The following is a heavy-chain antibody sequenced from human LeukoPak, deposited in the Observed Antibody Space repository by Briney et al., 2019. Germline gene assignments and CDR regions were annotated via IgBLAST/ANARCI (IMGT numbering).Heavy chain of an antibody. J-gene: IGHJ4*02. CDR2: IIPIFGTA. D-gene: IGHD5-24*01. CDR3: ARESRDGYNFGY. Sequence: ASVKVSCKASGGTFISYAISWVRQAPGQGLEWMGGIIPIFGTANYAQKFQGRVTITADESTSTAYMELSSLRSEDTAVYYCARESRDGYNFGYWGQGTLVTVSS. V-gene: IGHV1-69*13. CDR1: GGTFISYA.